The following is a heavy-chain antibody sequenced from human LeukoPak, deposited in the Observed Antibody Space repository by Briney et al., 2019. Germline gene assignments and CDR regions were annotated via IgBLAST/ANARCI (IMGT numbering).Heavy chain of an antibody. J-gene: IGHJ6*02. Sequence: GGSLRLSCAASGFTFSNYGMHWVRQAPGKGLEWVALLVYDGFYADSVKGRFTISRDDSRSTLYLQLSSLRAEDTAVYYCAKDLITMVRGSPMDVWGQGTTVTVSS. CDR2: LVYDG. D-gene: IGHD3-10*01. CDR3: AKDLITMVRGSPMDV. V-gene: IGHV3-30*18. CDR1: GFTFSNYG.